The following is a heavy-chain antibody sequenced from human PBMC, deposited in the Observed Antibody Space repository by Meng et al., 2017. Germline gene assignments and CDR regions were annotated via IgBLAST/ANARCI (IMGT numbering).Heavy chain of an antibody. J-gene: IGHJ4*02. CDR1: GYTFTSYA. CDR3: ARDAGITMVRGVIIGY. CDR2: INTNTGNP. V-gene: IGHV7-4-1*02. Sequence: HVQLVQSGSELKKPCASVTVSCKASGYTFTSYAMNWVRQAPGLGLEWMGWINTNTGNPTYAQGFTGRFVFSLDTSVSTAYLQISSLKAEDTAVYYCARDAGITMVRGVIIGYWGQGTLVTVSS. D-gene: IGHD3-10*01.